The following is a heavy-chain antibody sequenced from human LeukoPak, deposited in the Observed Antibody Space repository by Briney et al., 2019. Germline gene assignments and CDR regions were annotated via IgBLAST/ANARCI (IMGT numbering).Heavy chain of an antibody. Sequence: SETLSLTCTVSNYSITSGYYWGWIRQPPGKGLEWIGSIYHSGTTYYNPSLKSRVTISVDTSKNQFSLNLSSATAADTAVYYCARVSRGYDILYWGQGTLVTVSS. J-gene: IGHJ4*02. CDR3: ARVSRGYDILY. CDR1: NYSITSGYY. V-gene: IGHV4-38-2*02. CDR2: IYHSGTT. D-gene: IGHD3-9*01.